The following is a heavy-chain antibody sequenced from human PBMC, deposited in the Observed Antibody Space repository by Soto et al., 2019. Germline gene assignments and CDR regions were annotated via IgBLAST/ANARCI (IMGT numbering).Heavy chain of an antibody. Sequence: SVKVSCKASGGTFSSYAISWVRQAPGQGLEWMGGIIPIFGTANYAQKFQGRVTITADKSIDTAYLQWRSLKASDTAKYFCAISMTPSDPLDYWGQGTLVTVSS. J-gene: IGHJ4*02. CDR1: GGTFSSYA. CDR2: IIPIFGTA. CDR3: AISMTPSDPLDY. V-gene: IGHV1-69*06.